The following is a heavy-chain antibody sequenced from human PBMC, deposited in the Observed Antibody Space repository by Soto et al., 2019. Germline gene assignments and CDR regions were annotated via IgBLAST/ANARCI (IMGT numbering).Heavy chain of an antibody. CDR1: GFTFSRYW. J-gene: IGHJ4*02. V-gene: IGHV3-74*03. CDR3: AKDLLWGQSDY. Sequence: EVQLVESGGGLVQPGGSLRLSCAVSGFTFSRYWMHWFRQDPGNGLVWVSSINTDGTNTQYADSVRGRFTVSRDNAKKTVYLQMIRLRSEDTAVYYCAKDLLWGQSDYWGQGTLVVVSS. D-gene: IGHD3-16*01. CDR2: INTDGTNT.